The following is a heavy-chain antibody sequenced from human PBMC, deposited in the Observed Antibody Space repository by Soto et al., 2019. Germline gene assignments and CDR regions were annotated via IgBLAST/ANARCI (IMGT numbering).Heavy chain of an antibody. D-gene: IGHD1-7*01. CDR1: GFIFRSYV. J-gene: IGHJ4*02. Sequence: QVQLVESGGGVVQPGTSLRLSCVGSGFIFRSYVIHWVRQAPGKGLEWVALTSYDGSNTYYDDSVKGRFTISRDNSRSTVELQMGTLRLDIPALYYCARWGTTGGLDVWCQGTLVSV. CDR2: TSYDGSNT. V-gene: IGHV3-30*19. CDR3: ARWGTTGGLDV.